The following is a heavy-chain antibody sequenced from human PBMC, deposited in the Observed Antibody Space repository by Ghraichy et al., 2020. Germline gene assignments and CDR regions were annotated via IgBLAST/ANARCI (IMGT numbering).Heavy chain of an antibody. CDR2: INQSGTT. CDR1: GASLFCTP. V-gene: IGHV4-34*01. Sequence: SETLSLTCPLIGASLFCTPITSTHLFRRLLLEKNGEINQSGTTNYNPSLKSRVAISVDTSKSQFSLRLTSMTAADTAVYYCARGRGRYTSGFGFDYWGQGTLVTVSS. J-gene: IGHJ4*02. D-gene: IGHD6-19*01. CDR3: ARGRGRYTSGFGFDY.